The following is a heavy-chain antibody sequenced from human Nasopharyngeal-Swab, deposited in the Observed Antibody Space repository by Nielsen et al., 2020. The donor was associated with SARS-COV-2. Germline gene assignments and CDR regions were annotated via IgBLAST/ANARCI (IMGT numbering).Heavy chain of an antibody. CDR3: ASDRRSGTSSLRFDC. D-gene: IGHD6-6*01. Sequence: SQTLSLTCAISGDSLSSNSATWNWIRQSPSRGLEWLGRTYYRSTWYNDYAVSVKSRITINSDTSKNQFSLQLNSVTPEDTAVYYCASDRRSGTSSLRFDCWGQGILVTVSS. CDR1: GDSLSSNSAT. CDR2: TYYRSTWYN. V-gene: IGHV6-1*01. J-gene: IGHJ4*02.